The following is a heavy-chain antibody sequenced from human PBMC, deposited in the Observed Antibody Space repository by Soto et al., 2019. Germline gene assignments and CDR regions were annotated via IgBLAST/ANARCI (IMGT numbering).Heavy chain of an antibody. CDR3: ARARYYYDGSGHYYIDY. J-gene: IGHJ4*02. CDR2: IIPVLTTT. Sequence: QVQLVQSGAEVKKPGSSVKVSCKASGGTFSSYGINWVRQAPGQGLEWMGGIIPVLTTTNYAQKFQGRVTITADKSTTTAYMELTSLRSEDTAVYYCARARYYYDGSGHYYIDYWGQGTLVTVSS. CDR1: GGTFSSYG. D-gene: IGHD3-22*01. V-gene: IGHV1-69*06.